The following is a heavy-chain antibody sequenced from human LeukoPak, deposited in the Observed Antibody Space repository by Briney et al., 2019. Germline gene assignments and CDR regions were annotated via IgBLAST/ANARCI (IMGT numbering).Heavy chain of an antibody. J-gene: IGHJ4*02. D-gene: IGHD1-26*01. CDR2: ISYDGSNK. Sequence: PGRSLRLSCAASGFTFSSYAMHWVRQAPGKGLEWVAVISYDGSNKYYADSVKGRFTISRDNSKNTLYLQMNSLRAEDTAVYYCAREWEGGSSHSDYWGQGTLVTVSS. V-gene: IGHV3-30*04. CDR1: GFTFSSYA. CDR3: AREWEGGSSHSDY.